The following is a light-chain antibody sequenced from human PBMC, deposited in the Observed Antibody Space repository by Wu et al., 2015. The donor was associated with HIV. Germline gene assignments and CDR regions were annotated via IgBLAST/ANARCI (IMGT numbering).Light chain of an antibody. CDR1: QNVNSH. J-gene: IGKJ5*01. V-gene: IGKV3-15*01. CDR2: GAF. CDR3: QQFNNYPIT. Sequence: EVVMTQSPGTLSMSPGERATLSCRASQNVNSHLAWYQQKPGQAPRVLIYGAFHRVTGIPARFSGSGSKTEFTLTISSLQSEDFATYYCQQFNNYPITFGQGTRLEI.